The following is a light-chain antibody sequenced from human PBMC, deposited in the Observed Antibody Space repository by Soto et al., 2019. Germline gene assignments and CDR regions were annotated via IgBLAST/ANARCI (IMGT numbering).Light chain of an antibody. CDR3: QQTYSVPPA. J-gene: IGKJ3*01. CDR2: AAS. Sequence: DIQMTQSPSSLSASVGDRVTITCRASQNIIRHLNWYQQKPGKAPNLLIYAASGLQSGVPSRFSGSGSGTDFTLTIRSLQPEDFATYYCQQTYSVPPAFGPGTKV. CDR1: QNIIRH. V-gene: IGKV1-39*01.